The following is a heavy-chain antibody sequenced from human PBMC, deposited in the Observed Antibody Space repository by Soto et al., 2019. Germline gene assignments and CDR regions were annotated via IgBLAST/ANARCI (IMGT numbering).Heavy chain of an antibody. D-gene: IGHD3-9*01. CDR1: GYTFTSYY. CDR2: INPSGGST. Sequence: GASVKVSCKASGYTFTSYYMHWVRQAPGQGLEWMGIINPSGGSTSYAQKFQGRVTMTRDTSTSTVYMELSSLRSEDTAVYYCASLSYDILTGYYSPPSSDYGMDFWGQGTTVTVSS. J-gene: IGHJ6*02. V-gene: IGHV1-46*03. CDR3: ASLSYDILTGYYSPPSSDYGMDF.